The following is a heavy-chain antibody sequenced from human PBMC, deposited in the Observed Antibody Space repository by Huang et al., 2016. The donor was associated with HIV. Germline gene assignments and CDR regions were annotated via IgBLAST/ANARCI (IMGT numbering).Heavy chain of an antibody. CDR2: IQYDGTKK. D-gene: IGHD1-1*01. CDR1: GFAFRSHP. Sequence: QVQLVESGGGVVQRGGSLRLSCEAFGFAFRSHPLHWVRQAPGKGLEWLTFIQYDGTKKFYADSGKGRFTIARDNSKNTLYLQMNRLRGEETAVDYCAKDTTARPSHYFDYWGQGTLVTVSS. J-gene: IGHJ4*02. CDR3: AKDTTARPSHYFDY. V-gene: IGHV3-30*02.